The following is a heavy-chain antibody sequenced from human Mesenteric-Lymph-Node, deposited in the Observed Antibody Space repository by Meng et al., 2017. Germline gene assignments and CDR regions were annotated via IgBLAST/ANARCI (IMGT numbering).Heavy chain of an antibody. CDR1: GFTFSSYA. CDR2: ISYDGSNK. D-gene: IGHD3-22*01. Sequence: GESLKISCAASGFTFSSYAMHWVRQAPGKGLEWVAVISYDGSNKYYADSVKGRFTISRDNSKNTLYLQMNSLRAEDTAIYYCAKDTWAYYSDSSGYYLYYFDYWGQGTLVTVSS. J-gene: IGHJ4*02. CDR3: AKDTWAYYSDSSGYYLYYFDY. V-gene: IGHV3-30*04.